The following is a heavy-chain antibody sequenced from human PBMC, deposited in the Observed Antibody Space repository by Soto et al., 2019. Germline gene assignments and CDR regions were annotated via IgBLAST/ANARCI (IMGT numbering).Heavy chain of an antibody. Sequence: ASVKVSCKASGFNFRTTAVQWVRQARGQRLEWIGWIVVGSGNTNYAQKFQERVTITRDMSTSTAYMDVSSLRSEDTAVYYCAAEPYYYDSSDYYSFDQWGQGTLVTVPQ. CDR1: GFNFRTTA. J-gene: IGHJ4*02. CDR2: IVVGSGNT. CDR3: AAEPYYYDSSDYYSFDQ. V-gene: IGHV1-58*01. D-gene: IGHD3-22*01.